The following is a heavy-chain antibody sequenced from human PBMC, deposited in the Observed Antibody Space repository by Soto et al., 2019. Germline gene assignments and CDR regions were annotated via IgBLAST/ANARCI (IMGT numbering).Heavy chain of an antibody. CDR2: IYYSGNT. J-gene: IGHJ6*02. V-gene: IGHV4-31*03. Sequence: SETLSLTCTVSGGSIISGGYYWMWVRQNPRRGLEWIGNIYYSGNTYYNPSLKSRLTISVDTSKNQFSLNLSSVTAADTAVYYCARDRLMATAGTARHYFGLDVWGQGTTVTVSS. CDR1: GGSIISGGYY. CDR3: ARDRLMATAGTARHYFGLDV. D-gene: IGHD5-18*01.